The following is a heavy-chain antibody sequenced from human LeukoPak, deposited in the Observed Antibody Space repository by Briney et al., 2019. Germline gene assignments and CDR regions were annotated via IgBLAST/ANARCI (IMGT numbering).Heavy chain of an antibody. CDR3: ARAYSSSWYDY. J-gene: IGHJ4*02. CDR2: IIPILGIA. V-gene: IGHV1-46*01. D-gene: IGHD6-13*01. Sequence: AASVKVSCKASGYTFTGYYMHWVRQAPGQGLEWMGRIIPILGIANYAQKFQGRVTMTRDTSTSTVYMELSSLRSEDTAVYYCARAYSSSWYDYWGQGTLVTVSS. CDR1: GYTFTGYY.